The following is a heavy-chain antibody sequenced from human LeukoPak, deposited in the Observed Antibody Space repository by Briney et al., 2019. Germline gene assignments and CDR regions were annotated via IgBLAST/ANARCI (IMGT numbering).Heavy chain of an antibody. CDR1: GGTFSSYA. CDR3: AVLVGSSWRWGYFDP. V-gene: IGHV1-69*01. J-gene: IGHJ5*02. Sequence: SVKVSCKASGGTFSSYAISWVRQAPGQGLERMGGIIPIFGTANYAQKFQGRVTITSDESTSTAYMELSSLRSEDTAVYYCAVLVGSSWRWGYFDPWGQGTLVTVSS. D-gene: IGHD6-13*01. CDR2: IIPIFGTA.